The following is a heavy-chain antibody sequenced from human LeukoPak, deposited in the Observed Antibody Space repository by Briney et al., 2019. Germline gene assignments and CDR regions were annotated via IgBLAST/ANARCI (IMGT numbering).Heavy chain of an antibody. J-gene: IGHJ4*02. D-gene: IGHD6-19*01. Sequence: GGSLRLSCAASGFTFRSYAMSWVRQAPGEVLELVSGISGSGGSTYYADSVKGRFTIARDTSKNTLYLQMKNVRAEDTDVYYCGRNLYSSGWKNYLESWGQGTLVTVSS. CDR1: GFTFRSYA. V-gene: IGHV3-23*01. CDR3: GRNLYSSGWKNYLES. CDR2: ISGSGGST.